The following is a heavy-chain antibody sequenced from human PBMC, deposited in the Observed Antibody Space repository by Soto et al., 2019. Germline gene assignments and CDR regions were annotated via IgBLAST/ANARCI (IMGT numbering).Heavy chain of an antibody. Sequence: ASVKVSCKASGYTFTGYYIHWVRQAPGQGLEWMGWINPNSGGTNYAQNFQDWVTMTRDTSISTAYMELSRVRSDDTAVYYCARGFNWNYFRGPLDIWGQGTMVTVSS. CDR3: ARGFNWNYFRGPLDI. CDR2: INPNSGGT. CDR1: GYTFTGYY. D-gene: IGHD1-7*01. V-gene: IGHV1-2*04. J-gene: IGHJ3*02.